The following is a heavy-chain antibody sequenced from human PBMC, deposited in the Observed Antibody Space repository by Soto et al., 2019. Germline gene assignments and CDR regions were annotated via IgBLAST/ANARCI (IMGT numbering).Heavy chain of an antibody. CDR3: ARADFGREGFRFDY. D-gene: IGHD1-26*01. V-gene: IGHV4-61*01. CDR1: GGSVSIGSYY. CDR2: IYYSGST. Sequence: SETLSLTCTVSGGSVSIGSYYWSWIRQPPGKGLEWIGYIYYSGSTNYNPSLKSRVTISVDTSKNQFSLKLSSVTAADTAVYYCARADFGREGFRFDYWGQGTLFTVSS. J-gene: IGHJ4*02.